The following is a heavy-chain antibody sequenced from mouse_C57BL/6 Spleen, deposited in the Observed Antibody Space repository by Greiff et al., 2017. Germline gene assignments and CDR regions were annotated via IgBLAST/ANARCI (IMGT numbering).Heavy chain of an antibody. J-gene: IGHJ1*03. CDR2: ISYDGSN. CDR1: GYSITSGYY. D-gene: IGHD1-1*01. V-gene: IGHV3-6*01. CDR3: ARPDWYGSSYWYFDG. Sequence: DVQLQESGPGLVQPSQSLSLTCSVTGYSITSGYYWNWLRQFPGNKLEWMGYISYDGSNNYNPSLKNRISITRDTSKNQFFLKLNSVTTEDTATYYCARPDWYGSSYWYFDGWGTGTTVTVSS.